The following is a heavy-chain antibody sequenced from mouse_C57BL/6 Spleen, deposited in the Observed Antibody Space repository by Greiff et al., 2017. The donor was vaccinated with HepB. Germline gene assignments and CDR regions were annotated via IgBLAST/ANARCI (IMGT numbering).Heavy chain of an antibody. CDR2: IRLKSDNYAT. J-gene: IGHJ3*01. Sequence: EVKLMESGGGLVQPGGSMKLSCVASGFTFSNYWMNWVRQSPEKGLEWVAQIRLKSDNYATHYAESVKGRFTISRDDSKSSVYLQMNNLRAEDTGIYYCTAWDGFAYWGQGTLVTVSA. CDR3: TAWDGFAY. V-gene: IGHV6-3*01. CDR1: GFTFSNYW. D-gene: IGHD4-1*01.